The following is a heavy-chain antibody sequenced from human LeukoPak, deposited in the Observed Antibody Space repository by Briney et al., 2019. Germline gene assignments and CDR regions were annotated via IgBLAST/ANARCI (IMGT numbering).Heavy chain of an antibody. CDR2: ISSSSSTI. J-gene: IGHJ4*02. CDR1: GFTFTSYS. Sequence: GGSLRLSCAASGFTFTSYSMNWVRQAPGKGLEWVSYISSSSSTIFYADSVKGRFTISRDNAKSSLYLQMNSLRAEDTAVYYCARDLDWGPDYWGQGTLVTVSS. CDR3: ARDLDWGPDY. V-gene: IGHV3-48*01. D-gene: IGHD3-9*01.